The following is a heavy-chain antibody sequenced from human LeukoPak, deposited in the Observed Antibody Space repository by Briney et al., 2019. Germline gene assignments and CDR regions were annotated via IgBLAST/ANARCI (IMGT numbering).Heavy chain of an antibody. CDR1: GYTFTGYY. CDR3: ARGTSYGLDY. Sequence: ASVSVSRKASGYTFTGYYMHWVRQAPGQGLEWMGWINPNSGGKNYELRFQGRVTMTRDTSISTAYMELSGLRSDDTAVYYCARGTSYGLDYWGNRAIVSVSS. CDR2: INPNSGGK. J-gene: IGHJ4*03. D-gene: IGHD5-18*01. V-gene: IGHV1-2*02.